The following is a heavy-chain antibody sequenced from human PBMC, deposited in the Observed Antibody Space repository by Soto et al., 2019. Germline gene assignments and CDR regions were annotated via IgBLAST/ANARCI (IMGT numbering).Heavy chain of an antibody. CDR1: GYTFTSYA. V-gene: IGHV1-3*01. CDR2: INAGNGNT. CDR3: ARDRVYSSSWLLGGWFDP. D-gene: IGHD6-13*01. J-gene: IGHJ5*02. Sequence: ASVKVSCKASGYTFTSYAMYWVRQAPGQRLEWMGWINAGNGNTKYSQKFQGRVTITRDTSASTAYMELSSLRSEDTAVYYCARDRVYSSSWLLGGWFDPWGQGTLVTVSS.